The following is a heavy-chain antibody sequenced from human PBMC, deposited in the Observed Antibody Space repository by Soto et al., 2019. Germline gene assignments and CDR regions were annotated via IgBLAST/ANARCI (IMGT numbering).Heavy chain of an antibody. V-gene: IGHV3-23*01. D-gene: IGHD2-15*01. Sequence: GRPRTLPCPASGFTFSSNAMSWVRQAPGKGLEWVSGISSGGGSTYYADSVKGRFTISRDNSKNMLYLQMNNLRAEDTAVYYCAKAQGGSYFDYWGQGTLVTVSS. CDR2: ISSGGGST. CDR1: GFTFSSNA. CDR3: AKAQGGSYFDY. J-gene: IGHJ4*02.